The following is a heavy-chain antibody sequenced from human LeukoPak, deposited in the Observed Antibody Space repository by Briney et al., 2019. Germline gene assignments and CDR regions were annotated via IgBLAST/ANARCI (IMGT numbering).Heavy chain of an antibody. CDR3: ARDIPSHCSSTSCNY. D-gene: IGHD2-2*01. CDR1: GYTLTGYY. Sequence: ASVKVSCKASGYTLTGYYMHWVRQAPGQGLEWMGWINPNSGGTNYAQKFQGRVTMTRDTSISTAYMELSRLRSDDTAVYYCARDIPSHCSSTSCNYWGQGTLVTVSS. V-gene: IGHV1-2*02. CDR2: INPNSGGT. J-gene: IGHJ4*02.